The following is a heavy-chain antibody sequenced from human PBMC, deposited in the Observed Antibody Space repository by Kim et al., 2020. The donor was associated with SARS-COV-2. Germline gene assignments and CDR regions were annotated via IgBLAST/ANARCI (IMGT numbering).Heavy chain of an antibody. CDR3: TTVSMR. D-gene: IGHD2-2*01. J-gene: IGHJ4*01. Sequence: GGSLRLSCAVSGIPFSNAWMNWVRQTPGKGLEWIGRIKSKTDGGTADYAAPVKGRFTISRDDSKNTLYLLMNSLKTEDSGVYYCTTVSMRWGHGTLVTVSS. CDR2: IKSKTDGGTA. CDR1: GIPFSNAW. V-gene: IGHV3-15*01.